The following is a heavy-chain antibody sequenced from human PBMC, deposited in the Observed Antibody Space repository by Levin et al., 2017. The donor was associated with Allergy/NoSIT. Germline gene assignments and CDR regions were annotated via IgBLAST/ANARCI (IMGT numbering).Heavy chain of an antibody. CDR2: ISAYNGNT. D-gene: IGHD4-17*01. V-gene: IGHV1-18*01. Sequence: GESLKISCKASGYTFTSYGISWVRQAPGQGLEWMGWISAYNGNTNYAQKLQGRVTMTTDTSTSTAYMELRSLRSDDTAVYYCARDQSDGDSKNFDYWGQGTLVTVSS. CDR1: GYTFTSYG. J-gene: IGHJ4*02. CDR3: ARDQSDGDSKNFDY.